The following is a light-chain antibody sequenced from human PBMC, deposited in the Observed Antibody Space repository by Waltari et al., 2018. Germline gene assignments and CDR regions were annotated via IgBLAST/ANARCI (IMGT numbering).Light chain of an antibody. V-gene: IGLV2-8*01. Sequence: QSALTQPPSASGSPGQSVTISCTGTSSDVGGYNFVSWYQHRPGKPPRPIIYAVNTRPSGVPDRFSGSKSGNTASLTVSGLQAEDEADYYCSAHGGTNSYYVFGTGTTVTVL. CDR1: SSDVGGYNF. CDR3: SAHGGTNSYYV. CDR2: AVN. J-gene: IGLJ1*01.